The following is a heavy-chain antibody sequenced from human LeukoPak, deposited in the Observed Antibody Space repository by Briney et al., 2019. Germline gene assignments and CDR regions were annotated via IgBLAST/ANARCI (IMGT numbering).Heavy chain of an antibody. CDR2: ISGSGGST. Sequence: PGGSLRLSCATSGLTFSSFAMSWVRQAPGKGLEWVSAISGSGGSTYFADSVKGRFPISRANSTSTVSLPMTSLRAEDTAIYYCAKDAWRISMLRGVVMQSHYSYYMDVWGKGTTVTVS. CDR1: GLTFSSFA. CDR3: AKDAWRISMLRGVVMQSHYSYYMDV. D-gene: IGHD3-10*01. J-gene: IGHJ6*03. V-gene: IGHV3-23*01.